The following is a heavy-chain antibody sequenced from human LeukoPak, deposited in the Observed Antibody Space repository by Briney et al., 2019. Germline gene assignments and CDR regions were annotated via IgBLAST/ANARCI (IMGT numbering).Heavy chain of an antibody. Sequence: GRSLRLSCAASGFTFSSYAMSWVRQAPGKGLEWVSAISGSGGSTYYADSVKGRFTISRDNSKNTLYLQMNSLRAEDTAVYYCAKDRGMLVAVAGYYFDYWGQGTLVTVSS. V-gene: IGHV3-23*01. D-gene: IGHD6-19*01. CDR3: AKDRGMLVAVAGYYFDY. CDR2: ISGSGGST. J-gene: IGHJ4*02. CDR1: GFTFSSYA.